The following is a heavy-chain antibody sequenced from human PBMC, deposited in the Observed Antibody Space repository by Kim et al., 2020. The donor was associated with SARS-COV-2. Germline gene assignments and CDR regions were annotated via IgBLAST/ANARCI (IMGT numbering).Heavy chain of an antibody. CDR2: IYYSGST. CDR1: GGSVSSGSYY. J-gene: IGHJ4*02. V-gene: IGHV4-61*01. Sequence: SETLSLTCTVSGGSVSSGSYYWSWIRQPPGKGLEWIGYIYYSGSTNYNPSLKSRVTISVDTSKNQFSLKLSSVTAADTAVYYCARDQQWLDYWGQGTLVTVSS. CDR3: ARDQQWLDY. D-gene: IGHD6-19*01.